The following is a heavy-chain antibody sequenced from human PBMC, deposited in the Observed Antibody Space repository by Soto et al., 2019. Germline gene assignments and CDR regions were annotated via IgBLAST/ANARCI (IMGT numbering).Heavy chain of an antibody. CDR2: IYYSGST. CDR1: GGSISSYY. CDR3: ARVYYYGSGRRYYYGMDV. J-gene: IGHJ6*02. D-gene: IGHD3-10*01. V-gene: IGHV4-59*01. Sequence: SETLSLTCTVSGGSISSYYWSWIRQPPGKGLEWIGYIYYSGSTNYNPSLKSRVTISVDTSKNQFSLKLSSVTAADTAVYYCARVYYYGSGRRYYYGMDVWGQGTTVTVSS.